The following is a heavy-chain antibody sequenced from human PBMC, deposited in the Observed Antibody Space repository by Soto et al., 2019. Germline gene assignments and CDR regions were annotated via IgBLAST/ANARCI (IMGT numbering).Heavy chain of an antibody. D-gene: IGHD4-17*01. CDR2: IYSGGST. V-gene: IGHV3-66*01. J-gene: IGHJ4*02. Sequence: EVQLVESGGGLVQPGGSLRLSCAASGFTVSTNYMSWVRQAPGKGLEWVSVIYSGGSTFYADPVKGRFTISRDNSNNTLYLQTNSLRAEDTAVYYCLRDRGATVTSGGYWGQGTLVTVSS. CDR1: GFTVSTNY. CDR3: LRDRGATVTSGGY.